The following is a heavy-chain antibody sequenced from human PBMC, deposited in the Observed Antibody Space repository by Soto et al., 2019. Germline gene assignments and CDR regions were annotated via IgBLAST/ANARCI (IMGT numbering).Heavy chain of an antibody. V-gene: IGHV3-30*18. CDR1: GLTFSRYG. CDR3: AKELEVGAAGYYFDY. J-gene: IGHJ4*01. D-gene: IGHD6-13*01. Sequence: QVQLVESGGGVVQPGRSLGLSCAAYGLTFSRYGMHWVRQVPGKGLEWGAVLSNNGGDKKYADSVKGRFTISRDNSKDTQYLQMSILRVENTTVYYCAKELEVGAAGYYFDYWGQETLVTVSS. CDR2: LSNNGGDK.